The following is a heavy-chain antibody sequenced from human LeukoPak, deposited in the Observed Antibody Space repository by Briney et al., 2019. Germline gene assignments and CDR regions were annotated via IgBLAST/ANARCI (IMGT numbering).Heavy chain of an antibody. D-gene: IGHD4-11*01. CDR3: ARAAVSTVTAYFDY. Sequence: SETPSLTCTVSGGSISSGGYYWSWIRQPPGKGLEWIGYIYHSGSTYYNPSLKSRVTISVDRSKNQFSLKLSSVTAADTAVYYCARAAVSTVTAYFDYWGQGTLVTVSS. CDR1: GGSISSGGYY. V-gene: IGHV4-30-2*01. CDR2: IYHSGST. J-gene: IGHJ4*02.